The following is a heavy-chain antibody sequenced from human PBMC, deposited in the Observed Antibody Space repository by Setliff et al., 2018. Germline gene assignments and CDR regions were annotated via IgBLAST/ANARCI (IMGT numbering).Heavy chain of an antibody. CDR3: AREGVDSRSSTDYRYYMDV. V-gene: IGHV1-69*05. CDR2: TIPMFGST. CDR1: GGTFSSYG. J-gene: IGHJ6*03. Sequence: SVKVSCKASGGTFSSYGISWVRQAPGQGLEWMGGTIPMFGSTKYAQKFQERVTIIKDESTSTAYMEVSSLRTEDTAVYYCAREGVDSRSSTDYRYYMDVWGKGTTVTVSS. D-gene: IGHD3-22*01.